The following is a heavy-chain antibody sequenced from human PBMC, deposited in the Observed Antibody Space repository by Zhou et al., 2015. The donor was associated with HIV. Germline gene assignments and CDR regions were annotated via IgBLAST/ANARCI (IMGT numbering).Heavy chain of an antibody. CDR1: GFILSIHS. CDR2: IRTGNHDI. Sequence: EVQLVESGGDLVKPGGSLRLSCVTSGFILSIHSMTWVRQAPGKGLEWVASIRTGNHDIFYADSVKGRFSISKDIAKNSLYLQMNSLRDEDTALYYCARSFVVTVSDPAISHYYGMDVWGRGTTVTVSS. V-gene: IGHV3-21*01. CDR3: ARSFVVTVSDPAISHYYGMDV. D-gene: IGHD2-8*01. J-gene: IGHJ6*02.